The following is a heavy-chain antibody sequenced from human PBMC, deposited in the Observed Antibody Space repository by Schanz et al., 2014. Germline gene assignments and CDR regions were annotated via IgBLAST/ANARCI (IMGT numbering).Heavy chain of an antibody. V-gene: IGHV1-18*01. CDR2: ISPYNGNT. Sequence: QVQLVQSGGEMKKPGASVKVSCKASGYTFTYYGLSWVRQAPGQGLEWMGWISPYNGNTNYAQKLQGRVTFTADKSTSTAYMELSSLRYEDTALYYCARGTMPGTFDIWGQGTMVTVSS. CDR1: GYTFTYYG. J-gene: IGHJ3*02. CDR3: ARGTMPGTFDI. D-gene: IGHD2-2*01.